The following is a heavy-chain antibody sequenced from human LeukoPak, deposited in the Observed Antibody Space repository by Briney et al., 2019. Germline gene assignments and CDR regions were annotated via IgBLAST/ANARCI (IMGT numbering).Heavy chain of an antibody. V-gene: IGHV1-2*02. J-gene: IGHJ4*02. CDR2: INPNSGGT. CDR1: GYTFTGYY. D-gene: IGHD6-13*01. Sequence: ASVKVSCKASGYTFTGYYMHWVRQAPGQGLEWMGWINPNSGGTNYAQKFQGRVTMTRDTSISTAYMELSRLRSDDTAVYYCARSIPIAAAARATDYWGQGTLVTVSS. CDR3: ARSIPIAAAARATDY.